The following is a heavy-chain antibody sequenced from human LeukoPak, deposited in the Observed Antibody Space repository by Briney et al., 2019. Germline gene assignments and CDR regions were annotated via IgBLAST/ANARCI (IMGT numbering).Heavy chain of an antibody. J-gene: IGHJ6*02. V-gene: IGHV1-46*01. CDR2: INPSGGST. CDR1: GYTFTSYY. D-gene: IGHD6-6*01. CDR3: ARGGGSSSPYYYGMDV. Sequence: ASVKVSCKASGYTFTSYYMHWVRQAPGQGLEWMGIINPSGGSTSYAQKFQGRVTMTRDTSTSTVYMELSSLRSEDAAVYYCARGGGSSSPYYYGMDVWGQGTTVTVSS.